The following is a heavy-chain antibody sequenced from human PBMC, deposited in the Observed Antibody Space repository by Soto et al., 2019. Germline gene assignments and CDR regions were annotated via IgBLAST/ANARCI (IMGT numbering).Heavy chain of an antibody. V-gene: IGHV4-30-4*01. CDR1: GGSISSGDYY. Sequence: QVQLQESGPGLVKPSQTLSLTCTVSGGSISSGDYYWSWIRQPPGKGLEWIGYIYYSGSTYYNPSLKSRVTISVDTSKNQFSLKLSSVTAADTAVYYCARDYTYGGQAYYYYGMDVRGQGTTVTVSS. J-gene: IGHJ6*02. CDR3: ARDYTYGGQAYYYYGMDV. D-gene: IGHD4-17*01. CDR2: IYYSGST.